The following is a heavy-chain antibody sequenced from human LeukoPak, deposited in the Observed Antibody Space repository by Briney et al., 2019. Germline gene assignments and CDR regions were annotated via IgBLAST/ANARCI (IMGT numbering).Heavy chain of an antibody. Sequence: KPSETLSLPCAVSGGSVSSHFGSGIRQPPGKGLEWIGYINNIGITNYNPSLKSRVTMSVETSKNQFSLMLRSVTAADTAVYYCARDHLPAGAPGYYMDVWGKGTTVTVSS. D-gene: IGHD4/OR15-4a*01. V-gene: IGHV4-59*02. CDR1: GGSVSSHF. CDR2: INNIGIT. CDR3: ARDHLPAGAPGYYMDV. J-gene: IGHJ6*03.